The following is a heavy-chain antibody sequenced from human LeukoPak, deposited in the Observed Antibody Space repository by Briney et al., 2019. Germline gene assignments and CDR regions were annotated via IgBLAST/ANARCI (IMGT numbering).Heavy chain of an antibody. D-gene: IGHD6-13*01. CDR3: ANWRAAAGRAFDY. J-gene: IGHJ4*02. Sequence: PGGSLRLSCAASGFTFSSYAMSWVRQAPGKGLEWVSAISGSGGSTYYADSVKGRFTISRDNSKNTLYLRMNSLRAEDTAVYYCANWRAAAGRAFDYWGQGTLVTVSS. V-gene: IGHV3-23*01. CDR2: ISGSGGST. CDR1: GFTFSSYA.